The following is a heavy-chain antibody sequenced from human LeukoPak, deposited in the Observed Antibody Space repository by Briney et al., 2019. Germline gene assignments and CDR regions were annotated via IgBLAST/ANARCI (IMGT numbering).Heavy chain of an antibody. J-gene: IGHJ1*01. CDR3: AGGYRYFHH. CDR2: ISSDGTST. V-gene: IGHV3-74*01. Sequence: PGGSLRLSCAASGFTFSSYWMHWVRQAPGKGLVWVSRISSDGTSTSYADSAKGRFTISRDNAKNTLYLQMNSLRAEDTTVYYCAGGYRYFHHWGQGTLVTVSS. CDR1: GFTFSSYW. D-gene: IGHD1-1*01.